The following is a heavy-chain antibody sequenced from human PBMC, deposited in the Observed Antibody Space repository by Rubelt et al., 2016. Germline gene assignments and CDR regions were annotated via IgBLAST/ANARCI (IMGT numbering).Heavy chain of an antibody. CDR1: GYTFTSYG. D-gene: IGHD3-3*01. V-gene: IGHV1-18*01. Sequence: GYTFTSYGISWVRQAPGQGLEWMGIINPSGGSTSYAQKFQGRVTMTTDTSTSTAYMELRSLRSDDTAVYYCAREDLSGYYTGSTLGTMDVWGKGTTVTVSS. J-gene: IGHJ6*03. CDR2: INPSGGST. CDR3: AREDLSGYYTGSTLGTMDV.